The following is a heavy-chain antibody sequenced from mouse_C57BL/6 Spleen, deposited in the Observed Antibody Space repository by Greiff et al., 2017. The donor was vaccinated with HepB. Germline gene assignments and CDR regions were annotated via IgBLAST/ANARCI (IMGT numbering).Heavy chain of an antibody. Sequence: EVQLQQSGPVLVKPGASVKMSCKASGYTFTDYYMNWVKQSHGKSLEWIGVINPYNGGTSSNQKFKGKATLTVDKSSSTAYMELNSLTSEDSAVYYCARRHYYEGYFDVWGTGTTVTVSS. CDR2: INPYNGGT. D-gene: IGHD2-4*01. CDR1: GYTFTDYY. V-gene: IGHV1-19*01. J-gene: IGHJ1*03. CDR3: ARRHYYEGYFDV.